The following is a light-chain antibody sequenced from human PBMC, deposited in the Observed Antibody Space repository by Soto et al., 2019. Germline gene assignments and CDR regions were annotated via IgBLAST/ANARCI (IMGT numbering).Light chain of an antibody. Sequence: DIQLTQSPSFLSASVGDRVTITCRASQGISSYLAWYQQKPGKAPKLLIYAASTLQSGVPSRFSGSESGTEFTLTSSSLQLEDFATYYCQQLNSYPLTFGGGTKVEIK. CDR2: AAS. CDR1: QGISSY. V-gene: IGKV1-9*01. J-gene: IGKJ4*01. CDR3: QQLNSYPLT.